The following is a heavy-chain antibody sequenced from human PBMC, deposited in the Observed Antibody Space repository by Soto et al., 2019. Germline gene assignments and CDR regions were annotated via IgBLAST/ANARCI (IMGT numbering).Heavy chain of an antibody. CDR1: GLNFRSAW. CDR3: SPDLHDY. CDR2: IKSKVDGETA. J-gene: IGHJ4*02. V-gene: IGHV3-15*01. Sequence: EVQLVESGGGLVKPGESLRLSCVASGLNFRSAWMSWVRQAPGKGLEWVGRIKSKVDGETADYAAPVRGRFALSRDDSKTMLYLQMYSLKTEDTAVYYCSPDLHDYWGQGTLVAVSS.